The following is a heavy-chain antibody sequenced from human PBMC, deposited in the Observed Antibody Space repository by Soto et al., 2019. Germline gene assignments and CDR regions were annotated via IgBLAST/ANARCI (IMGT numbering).Heavy chain of an antibody. Sequence: SQTLSLTCAISGDSVSSNSAAWNWIRQSPSRGLEWLGRTYYRSKWYNDYAVSVKSRITINPDTSKNQFSLKLSSVTAADTAVYYCARDLGRVPAARGGSYGMDVWGQGTTVTVSS. J-gene: IGHJ6*02. V-gene: IGHV6-1*01. CDR3: ARDLGRVPAARGGSYGMDV. CDR2: TYYRSKWYN. CDR1: GDSVSSNSAA. D-gene: IGHD2-2*01.